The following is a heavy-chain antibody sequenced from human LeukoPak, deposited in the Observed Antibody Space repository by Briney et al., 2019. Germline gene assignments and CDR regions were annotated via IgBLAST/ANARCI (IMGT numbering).Heavy chain of an antibody. D-gene: IGHD2-21*01. J-gene: IGHJ3*01. CDR2: ISYDGSNK. Sequence: GRSLRLSCAASGFTFSSYCMHWVRQAPGKGLEWVAVISYDGSNKYYADSVKGRFTISRDNSKNTLYLQMNSLRAEDTAVYYCVRALTRACNGCHCYSSSFDLWGHGTMVTVSS. V-gene: IGHV3-30*03. CDR3: VRALTRACNGCHCYSSSFDL. CDR1: GFTFSSYC.